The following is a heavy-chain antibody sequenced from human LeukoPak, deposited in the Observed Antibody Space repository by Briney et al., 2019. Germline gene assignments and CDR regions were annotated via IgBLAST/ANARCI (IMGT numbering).Heavy chain of an antibody. V-gene: IGHV4-4*02. CDR1: GGSISSSNW. Sequence: SETLSLTCAVSGGSISSSNWWSWVRQPPGQGLEWIGEINHSGSTNYNPSLKSRVTISVDTSKNQFSLKLSSVTAADTAVYYCARGPSRGWWSGSYKYYFDYWGQGTLVTVSS. CDR2: INHSGST. J-gene: IGHJ4*02. D-gene: IGHD1-26*01. CDR3: ARGPSRGWWSGSYKYYFDY.